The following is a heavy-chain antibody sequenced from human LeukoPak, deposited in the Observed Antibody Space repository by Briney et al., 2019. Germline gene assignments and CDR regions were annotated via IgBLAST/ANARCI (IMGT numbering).Heavy chain of an antibody. CDR3: ARDSVVVPAAMIVRPYYYMDV. J-gene: IGHJ6*03. Sequence: GGSLRLSCAASGFTFSSYSMNWVRQAPGKGLEWVSSISSSSSYIYYADSVKGRFTISRDNAKNSLYLQMNSLRAEDTAVYYCARDSVVVPAAMIVRPYYYMDVWGKGTTVTVSS. CDR1: GFTFSSYS. D-gene: IGHD2-2*01. V-gene: IGHV3-21*01. CDR2: ISSSSSYI.